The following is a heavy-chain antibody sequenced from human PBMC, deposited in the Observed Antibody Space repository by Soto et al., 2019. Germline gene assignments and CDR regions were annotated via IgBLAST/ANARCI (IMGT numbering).Heavy chain of an antibody. J-gene: IGHJ3*02. CDR2: IYSGGST. Sequence: EVQLVESGGGLIQPGGSLRLSCAASGFTVSSNYMSWVRQAPGKGLEWVSVIYSGGSTYYADSVKGRFTISRDNSKNTQYLQMNSLSAEDTAVNYCARVGSGYSDDAFDIWGHGTMVTVSS. D-gene: IGHD3-22*01. CDR1: GFTVSSNY. V-gene: IGHV3-53*01. CDR3: ARVGSGYSDDAFDI.